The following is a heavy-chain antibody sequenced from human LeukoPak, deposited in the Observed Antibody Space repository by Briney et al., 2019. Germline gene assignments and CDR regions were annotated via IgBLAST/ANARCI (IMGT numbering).Heavy chain of an antibody. CDR1: GGSISSSRDY. D-gene: IGHD2-15*01. CDR3: ARGVPLEDIVVVVAATSTYFDY. V-gene: IGHV4-39*07. J-gene: IGHJ4*02. Sequence: SETLSLTCTVSGGSISSSRDYWAWLRQPPGKGLEWIANIYYSGSTYYSPSLKSRVTISVDTSKNQFSLKLSSVTAADTAVYYCARGVPLEDIVVVVAATSTYFDYWGQGTLVTVSS. CDR2: IYYSGST.